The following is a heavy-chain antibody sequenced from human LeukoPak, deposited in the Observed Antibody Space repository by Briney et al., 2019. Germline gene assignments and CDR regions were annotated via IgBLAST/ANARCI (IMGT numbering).Heavy chain of an antibody. D-gene: IGHD3-22*01. V-gene: IGHV3-23*01. CDR3: AKDRPNFHENSGHYYRRDGNS. CDR2: MCGTAGCT. CDR1: GFTFYMYA. J-gene: IGHJ4*02. Sequence: GGSLRLSCQASGFTFYMYAMSWVRQAPGKGLEWVASMCGTAGCTFYPDSVKGRFSISRDNSKNVLYLRMNSLTAEDTAIYYCAKDRPNFHENSGHYYRRDGNSWGQGTLVTVSS.